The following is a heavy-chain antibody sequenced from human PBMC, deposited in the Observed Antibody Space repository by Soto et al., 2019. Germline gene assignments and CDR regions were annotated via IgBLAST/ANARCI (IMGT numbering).Heavy chain of an antibody. CDR3: ASSDSSGYYGGRYYYGMDV. D-gene: IGHD3-22*01. J-gene: IGHJ6*02. Sequence: SGESLKISCKGSGYSFTSYWISWVRQMPGKDLEWMGRIDPSDSYTNYSPSFQGHVTISADKSISTAYLQWSSLKASDTAMYYCASSDSSGYYGGRYYYGMDVWGQGTTVTVSS. V-gene: IGHV5-10-1*01. CDR1: GYSFTSYW. CDR2: IDPSDSYT.